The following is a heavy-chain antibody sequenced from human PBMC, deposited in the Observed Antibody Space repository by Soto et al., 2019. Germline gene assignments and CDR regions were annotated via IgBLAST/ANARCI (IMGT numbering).Heavy chain of an antibody. D-gene: IGHD1-1*01. CDR3: ARETLAFDP. V-gene: IGHV1-2*02. CDR2: INPNNGDT. J-gene: IGHJ5*02. CDR1: GYTFTGHY. Sequence: QVQLVQSGAEVKKPGASVKVSCKASGYTFTGHYIHWVRQAPGQGLEWMGWINPNNGDTNFAQKFQGRVTMTRDTSISTADMELIRLTSDDAAVYYCARETLAFDPWGQGTLVTVSS.